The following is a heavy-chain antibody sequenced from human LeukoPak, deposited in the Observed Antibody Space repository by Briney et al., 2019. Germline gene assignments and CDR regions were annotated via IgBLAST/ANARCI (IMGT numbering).Heavy chain of an antibody. CDR1: GGSISSGGYS. V-gene: IGHV4-30-2*01. CDR3: ARVGDYALKD. J-gene: IGHJ4*02. CDR2: IYQSGST. D-gene: IGHD3-16*01. Sequence: SETLSLTCAVSGGSISSGGYSWSWIRQPPGKGLEWMGYIYQSGSTYYNPSLKSRVTISVDRSKNQFSLKLSSVTAADTAVYYCARVGDYALKDWGQGTLVTVSS.